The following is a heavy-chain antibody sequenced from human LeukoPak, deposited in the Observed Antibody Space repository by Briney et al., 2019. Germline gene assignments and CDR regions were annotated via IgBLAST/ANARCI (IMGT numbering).Heavy chain of an antibody. CDR3: ARELAKWGPLAPAFDI. V-gene: IGHV4-39*02. Sequence: SETLSLTCTVSGGSISSSYYYWGWIRQPPGKGLEWIGSIYYSGSTYYNPSLKSRVTISVDTSKNQFSLKLRSVTAADTAVYYCARELAKWGPLAPAFDIWGQGTMVTVSS. J-gene: IGHJ3*02. CDR1: GGSISSSYYY. CDR2: IYYSGST. D-gene: IGHD1-26*01.